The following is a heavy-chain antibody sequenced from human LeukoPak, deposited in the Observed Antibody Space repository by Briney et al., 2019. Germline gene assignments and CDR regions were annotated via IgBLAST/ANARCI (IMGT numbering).Heavy chain of an antibody. V-gene: IGHV1-69*05. CDR2: IIPIFGTA. CDR1: GGTFSSYA. J-gene: IGHJ4*02. D-gene: IGHD3-22*01. CDR3: ARAVGYYDSSGYYPDY. Sequence: ASVKVSCKASGGTFSSYAISWVRQAPGQGLEWMGGIIPIFGTANYAQKFQGRVTMTRDTSISTAYMELSRLRSDDTAVYYCARAVGYYDSSGYYPDYWGQGTLVTVSS.